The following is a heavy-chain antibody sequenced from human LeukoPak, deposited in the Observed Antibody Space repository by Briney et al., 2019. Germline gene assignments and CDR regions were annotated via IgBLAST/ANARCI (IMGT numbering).Heavy chain of an antibody. CDR2: IKQDGSEK. V-gene: IGHV3-7*03. D-gene: IGHD3-3*01. CDR1: GFTFSSYW. CDR3: AKDHNDFWSGYPPN. J-gene: IGHJ4*02. Sequence: GSLRLSCAASGFTFSSYWMSWVRPAPGKGLEWVANIKQDGSEKYSVDSVKGRFTISRDNAKNSLFLQMNSLRADDTAVYYCAKDHNDFWSGYPPNWGQGTLVTVSS.